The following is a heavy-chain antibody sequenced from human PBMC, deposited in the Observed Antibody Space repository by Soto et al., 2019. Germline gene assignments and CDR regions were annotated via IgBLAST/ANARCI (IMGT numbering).Heavy chain of an antibody. J-gene: IGHJ3*02. D-gene: IGHD3-22*01. V-gene: IGHV3-74*01. CDR2: INSDGSST. CDR1: GFTFSSYW. Sequence: GGSPRLSCAASGFTFSSYWMHWVRQAPGKGLVWVSRINSDGSSTSYADSVKGRFTISRDNAKNTLYLQMNSLRAEDTAVYYCARDRQYYYDSSGYDAFDIWGQGTMVTVSS. CDR3: ARDRQYYYDSSGYDAFDI.